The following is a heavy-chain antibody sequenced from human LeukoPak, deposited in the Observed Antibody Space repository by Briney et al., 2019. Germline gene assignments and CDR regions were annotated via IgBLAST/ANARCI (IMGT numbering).Heavy chain of an antibody. V-gene: IGHV3-13*01. J-gene: IGHJ6*02. Sequence: GGSLRLSCAASGFTFSSYDMHWVRQATGKGLEWVSAIGTAGDTYYPGSVKGRFTISRENAKSSLYLQMNSLRAGDTAVYYCARSGGYNYYDMDVWGQGTTVTVSS. D-gene: IGHD1-26*01. CDR2: IGTAGDT. CDR3: ARSGGYNYYDMDV. CDR1: GFTFSSYD.